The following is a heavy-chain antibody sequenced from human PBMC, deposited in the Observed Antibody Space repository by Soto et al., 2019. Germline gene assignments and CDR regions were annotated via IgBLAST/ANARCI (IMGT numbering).Heavy chain of an antibody. Sequence: EVQLVESGGDLVQPGGSLRLSCAASGFTFNRHWMTWVRQAPGKGLEWVANIKEDGIDKYYVDSVRGRFTISRDNAKNSLYLQMDSLRAEDTAVYYCARRLGNCPSSFCRSLDYWGQGTLVTVSS. CDR1: GFTFNRHW. CDR2: IKEDGIDK. D-gene: IGHD2-2*01. J-gene: IGHJ4*02. V-gene: IGHV3-7*05. CDR3: ARRLGNCPSSFCRSLDY.